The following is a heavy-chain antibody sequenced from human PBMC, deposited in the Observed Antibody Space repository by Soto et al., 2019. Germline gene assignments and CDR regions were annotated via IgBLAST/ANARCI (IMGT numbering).Heavy chain of an antibody. V-gene: IGHV1-2*02. CDR1: GYTFTGYY. CDR2: INPNSGDT. J-gene: IGHJ6*02. D-gene: IGHD1-26*01. Sequence: ASVKVSCKASGYTFTGYYVHWVRQAPGQGLEWMGWINPNSGDTYLAQRFQGRVTMNRDTSIGTAYMELRGLTSDDTAEYYCAKGGAIVAAGTRVYLYNAMDVWGQGTTVTVS. CDR3: AKGGAIVAAGTRVYLYNAMDV.